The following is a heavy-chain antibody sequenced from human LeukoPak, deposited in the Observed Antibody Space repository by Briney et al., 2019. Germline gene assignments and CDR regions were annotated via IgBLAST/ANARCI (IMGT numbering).Heavy chain of an antibody. J-gene: IGHJ4*02. Sequence: ASVKVSCKASGYTFTGYYMHWVRQAPGQGLEWMGWINPNSGGTNYAQKFQGRVTMTRDTSISTAYMELSRLRSDDTAVYYCAREHPYCSSTSCYLDYWGQGTLVTVSS. V-gene: IGHV1-2*02. CDR3: AREHPYCSSTSCYLDY. CDR2: INPNSGGT. D-gene: IGHD2-2*01. CDR1: GYTFTGYY.